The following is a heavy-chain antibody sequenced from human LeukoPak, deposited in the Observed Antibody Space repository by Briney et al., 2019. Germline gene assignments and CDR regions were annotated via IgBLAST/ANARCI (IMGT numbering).Heavy chain of an antibody. CDR1: GGSVSSYY. CDR3: ARVGRLLSLYYYYYYMDV. Sequence: PSETLSLTCTVSGGSVSSYYWSWIRQPPGKGLEWIGYIYYSGSTNYNPSLKSRVTISVDTSKNQFSLKLSSVTAADTAVYYCARVGRLLSLYYYYYYMDVWGKGTTVTVSS. J-gene: IGHJ6*03. V-gene: IGHV4-59*02. CDR2: IYYSGST. D-gene: IGHD2/OR15-2a*01.